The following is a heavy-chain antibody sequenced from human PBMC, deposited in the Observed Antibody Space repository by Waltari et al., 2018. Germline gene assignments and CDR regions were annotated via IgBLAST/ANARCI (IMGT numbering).Heavy chain of an antibody. CDR3: ARDKYGSGMFDY. V-gene: IGHV1-3*01. D-gene: IGHD3-10*01. CDR1: GYTFTSYA. CDR2: INAVNGNT. Sequence: QVQLVQSGAEVKKPGASVKVSCKAYGYTFTSYAMHWVCQAPGQRLEWMGWINAVNGNTQYSQKFQGRVTITRDTSASTAYMELSSLRSEDTAVYYCARDKYGSGMFDYWGQGTLVTVSS. J-gene: IGHJ4*02.